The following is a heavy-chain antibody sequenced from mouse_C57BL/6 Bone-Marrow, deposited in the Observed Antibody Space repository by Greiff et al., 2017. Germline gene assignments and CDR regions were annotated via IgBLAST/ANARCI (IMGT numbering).Heavy chain of an antibody. CDR1: GFNIKDDY. V-gene: IGHV14-4*01. CDR3: TLPYYFDY. Sequence: EVKLKESGAELVRPGASVKLSCTASGFNIKDDYMHWVKQRPEQGLEWIGWIDPENGDTEYASKFQGKATITADTSSNTAYLQLSSLTSEDTAVYYCTLPYYFDYWGQGTTLTVSS. D-gene: IGHD5-5*01. J-gene: IGHJ2*01. CDR2: IDPENGDT.